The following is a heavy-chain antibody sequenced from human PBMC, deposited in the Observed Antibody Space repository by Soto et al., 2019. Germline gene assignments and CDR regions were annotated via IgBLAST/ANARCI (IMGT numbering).Heavy chain of an antibody. Sequence: ASVNVSCKASGYSFTDYHIHWVREAPGQGLEWLGRINPKSGGTSTAQKFQGWVTMTTDTSISTASMELTRLTSDDTAIYYCARGDSTDCSNGVCSFFYNHDMDVWGQGTTVTVSS. D-gene: IGHD2-8*01. CDR3: ARGDSTDCSNGVCSFFYNHDMDV. CDR2: INPKSGGT. J-gene: IGHJ6*02. V-gene: IGHV1-2*04. CDR1: GYSFTDYH.